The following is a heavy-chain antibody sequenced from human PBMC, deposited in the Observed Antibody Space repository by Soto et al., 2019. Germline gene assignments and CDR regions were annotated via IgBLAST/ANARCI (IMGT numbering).Heavy chain of an antibody. CDR3: ARERKKNWNDDLNVY. Sequence: QVQLQESGPGLVKPSQTLSLTCTVSGGSISSGGYYWSWIRQHPGKGLEWIGYIYYSGSTYYNPSPKRWVTKSVETSKNQFSLKLSSVTAADTAVYYCARERKKNWNDDLNVYWGQGTLVTVSS. CDR1: GGSISSGGYY. CDR2: IYYSGST. V-gene: IGHV4-31*03. J-gene: IGHJ4*02. D-gene: IGHD1-1*01.